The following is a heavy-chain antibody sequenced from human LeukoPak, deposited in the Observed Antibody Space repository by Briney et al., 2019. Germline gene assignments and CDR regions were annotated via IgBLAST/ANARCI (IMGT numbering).Heavy chain of an antibody. D-gene: IGHD3-22*01. CDR3: ASLDSSYYYDSSGYYYQPGY. J-gene: IGHJ4*02. Sequence: SETLSLTCAVYGGSFSGYYWSWIRQPPGKGLEWSGEINHSGSTNYNPSLKSRVTISVDTSKNQFSLKLSSVTAADTAVYYCASLDSSYYYDSSGYYYQPGYWGQGTLVTVSS. CDR1: GGSFSGYY. V-gene: IGHV4-34*01. CDR2: INHSGST.